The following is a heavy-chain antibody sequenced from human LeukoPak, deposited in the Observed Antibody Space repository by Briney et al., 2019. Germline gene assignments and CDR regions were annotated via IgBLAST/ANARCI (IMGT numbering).Heavy chain of an antibody. Sequence: GGSLRLSCAASGFMFSSNWMSWVRLAPGKGLEWVANIKEDGTETYYVDSVKGRFTISRDNAKNSLYLQMNSLRVEDTAVYYCAEEGRSLQTYWGQGTLVTVSS. CDR3: AEEGRSLQTY. J-gene: IGHJ4*02. CDR2: IKEDGTET. CDR1: GFMFSSNW. V-gene: IGHV3-7*03. D-gene: IGHD5-24*01.